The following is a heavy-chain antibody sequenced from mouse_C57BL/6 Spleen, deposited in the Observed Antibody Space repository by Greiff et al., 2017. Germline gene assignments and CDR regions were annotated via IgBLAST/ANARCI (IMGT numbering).Heavy chain of an antibody. Sequence: VQLQESGPGLVKPSQSLSLTCSVTGYSITSGYYWNWIRQFPGNKLEWMGYISYDGSNNYNPSLKNRISITRDTAKNQFFLKLNSVTTEDTATYYCAREGNDGYYEAWFAYWGQGTLVTVSA. D-gene: IGHD2-3*01. V-gene: IGHV3-6*01. CDR2: ISYDGSN. CDR1: GYSITSGYY. CDR3: AREGNDGYYEAWFAY. J-gene: IGHJ3*01.